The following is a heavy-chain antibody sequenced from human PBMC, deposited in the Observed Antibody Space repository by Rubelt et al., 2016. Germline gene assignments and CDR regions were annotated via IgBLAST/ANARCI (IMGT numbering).Heavy chain of an antibody. CDR1: GFTLSSYA. D-gene: IGHD6-13*01. V-gene: IGHV3-30*04. CDR2: VSYDGSNK. Sequence: PGRSLRLYCAASGFTLSSYAMHWVRQAPGKGLEWVAVVSYDGSNKYYADAVKGRFTISRDNSKNTLYLQMNSLRAEDTAVYYCAHSSSWYYFDYWGQGTLVTVSS. J-gene: IGHJ4*02. CDR3: AHSSSWYYFDY.